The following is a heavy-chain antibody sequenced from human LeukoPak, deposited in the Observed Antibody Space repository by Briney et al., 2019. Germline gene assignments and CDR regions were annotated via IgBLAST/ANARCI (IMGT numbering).Heavy chain of an antibody. CDR2: IRSKAYGGTT. J-gene: IGHJ4*02. CDR1: GFTFGDYA. CDR3: SYSGYNDY. D-gene: IGHD1-14*01. V-gene: IGHV3-49*04. Sequence: GGSLRLSCTASGFTFGDYAMSWVRQAPGKGLEWVGFIRSKAYGGTTEYAASVKGRFTISRDESKSIAYLQMNSLKTEDTAVYYCSYSGYNDYWGQGTLVTVSS.